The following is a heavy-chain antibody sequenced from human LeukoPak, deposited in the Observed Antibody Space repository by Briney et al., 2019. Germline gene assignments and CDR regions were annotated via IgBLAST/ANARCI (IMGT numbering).Heavy chain of an antibody. CDR1: GFTVSSNY. V-gene: IGHV3-53*01. D-gene: IGHD2-2*01. J-gene: IGHJ6*02. CDR3: ARDRSSASCYPHYGMDV. Sequence: PGGSLRLSCAASGFTVSSNYMSWVRQAPGKGLEWVSVIYSGGSTYYADSVKGRFTISRDISKNTLYLQMNSLRAEDTAVYYCARDRSSASCYPHYGMDVWGQGTTVTVSS. CDR2: IYSGGST.